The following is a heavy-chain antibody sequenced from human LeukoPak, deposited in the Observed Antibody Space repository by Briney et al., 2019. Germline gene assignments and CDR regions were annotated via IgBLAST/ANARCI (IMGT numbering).Heavy chain of an antibody. J-gene: IGHJ4*02. CDR2: IYYSGST. CDR3: AIGSDSSGGDY. V-gene: IGHV4-59*01. D-gene: IGHD6-19*01. Sequence: SQTLSLTCAVSGGSISSYYWSWIRQPPGKGLEWIGYIYYSGSTNYNPSLKSRVTISVDTSKNQFSLKLSSVTAADTAVYYCAIGSDSSGGDYWGQGTLVTVSS. CDR1: GGSISSYY.